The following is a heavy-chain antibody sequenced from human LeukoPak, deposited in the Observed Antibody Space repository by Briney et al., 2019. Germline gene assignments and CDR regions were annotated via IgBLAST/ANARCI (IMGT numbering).Heavy chain of an antibody. Sequence: GGSLRLSCAASGFTFSSYDMSWLRQAPGKGLEWVSSITLSGGSTFYADSVMGRFTISRDNSQNTLYLQMNSLSAEDTAVDYCAKRGNPAVGHHYLDVWGKGTTVSVSS. CDR2: ITLSGGST. CDR1: GFTFSSYD. D-gene: IGHD2-2*01. V-gene: IGHV3-23*01. J-gene: IGHJ6*03. CDR3: AKRGNPAVGHHYLDV.